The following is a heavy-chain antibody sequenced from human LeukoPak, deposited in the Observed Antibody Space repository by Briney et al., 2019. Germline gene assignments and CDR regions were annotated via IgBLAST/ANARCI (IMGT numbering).Heavy chain of an antibody. CDR2: ISSSSSYI. D-gene: IGHD4-23*01. Sequence: NPGGSLRLSCAASGFTFSSYSMNWVRQAPGEGLEWVSSISSSSSYIYYADSVKGRFTISRDNAKNSLYLQMNSLRAEDTAVYYCARFPNGGHAFDIWGQGTMVTVSS. CDR3: ARFPNGGHAFDI. CDR1: GFTFSSYS. V-gene: IGHV3-21*01. J-gene: IGHJ3*02.